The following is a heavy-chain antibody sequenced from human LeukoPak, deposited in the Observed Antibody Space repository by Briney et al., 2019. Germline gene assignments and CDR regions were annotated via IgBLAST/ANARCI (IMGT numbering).Heavy chain of an antibody. CDR3: ASPGGDYHWFAFDI. D-gene: IGHD4-17*01. CDR1: GFTFSSYA. J-gene: IGHJ3*02. Sequence: PGGSLRLSCAASGFTFSSYAMSWVRQAPGKGLEWVSAISGSGGSTYYADSVKGRFTISRDNSKDTLYLQMNSLRAEDTAVYYCASPGGDYHWFAFDIWGQGTMVTVSS. CDR2: ISGSGGST. V-gene: IGHV3-23*01.